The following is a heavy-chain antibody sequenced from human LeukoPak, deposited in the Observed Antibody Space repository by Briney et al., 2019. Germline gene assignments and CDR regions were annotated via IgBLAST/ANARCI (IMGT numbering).Heavy chain of an antibody. CDR3: ARRSPLSMVRGE. J-gene: IGHJ4*02. CDR2: IYSDNT. D-gene: IGHD3-10*01. CDR1: GFTVSSNS. V-gene: IGHV3-53*01. Sequence: GGSLRLSCTVSGFTVSSNSISWVRHAPGKGLEWVSFIYSDNTHYSDSVKGRFTISRDNSKNTLYLQMNSLRAEDTAVYYCARRSPLSMVRGEWGQGTLVTVSS.